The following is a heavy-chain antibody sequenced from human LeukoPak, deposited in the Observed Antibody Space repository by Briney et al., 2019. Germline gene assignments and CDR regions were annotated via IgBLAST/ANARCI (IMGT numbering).Heavy chain of an antibody. D-gene: IGHD6-13*01. Sequence: GSLRLSCAASGFTFSSYAMSWVRQAPGKGLEWIGSIYYSGSTYYNPSLKSRVTISVDTSKNQFSLKLSSVTAADTAVYYCARRDSSSFYGMDVWGQGITVTVSS. J-gene: IGHJ6*02. CDR2: IYYSGST. CDR3: ARRDSSSFYGMDV. CDR1: GFTFSSYA. V-gene: IGHV4-39*01.